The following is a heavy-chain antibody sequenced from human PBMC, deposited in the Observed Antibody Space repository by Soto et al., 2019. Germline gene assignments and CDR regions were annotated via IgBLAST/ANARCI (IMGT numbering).Heavy chain of an antibody. J-gene: IGHJ5*01. CDR1: GYTFTSYG. V-gene: IGHV1-18*01. D-gene: IGHD1-7*01. CDR3: AKDLPGELLPTCFDS. Sequence: ASVKVSCKASGYTFTSYGISWVRQAPGQGLEWMGWISAYNGNTNYAQKLQGRFTISRDTSKNTLYLHMNSLRVEDTAIYYCAKDLPGELLPTCFDSWGQGTLVTVSS. CDR2: ISAYNGNT.